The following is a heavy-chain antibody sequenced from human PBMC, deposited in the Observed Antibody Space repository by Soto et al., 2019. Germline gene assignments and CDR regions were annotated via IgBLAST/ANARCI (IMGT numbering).Heavy chain of an antibody. Sequence: EVQLLESGGGLVQPGESLGLSCAASGFAFPTYAMTWVRQIPGKGLEWVASISDSGSKTYYADSVEGRVTIYRDNSMNTVSLQMNNLRVDDSAVYYCVKKKGARDADLQYFFDSWGQGTLVTVSS. V-gene: IGHV3-23*01. CDR1: GFAFPTYA. CDR2: ISDSGSKT. CDR3: VKKKGARDADLQYFFDS. D-gene: IGHD3-16*01. J-gene: IGHJ4*02.